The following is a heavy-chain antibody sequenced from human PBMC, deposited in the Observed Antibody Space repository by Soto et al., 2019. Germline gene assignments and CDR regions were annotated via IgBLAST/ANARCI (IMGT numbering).Heavy chain of an antibody. CDR2: INHSGST. CDR1: GGSFSGYY. V-gene: IGHV4-34*01. D-gene: IGHD5-18*01. Sequence: PSETLSLTCAVYGGSFSGYYWSWIRQPPGKGLEWIGEINHSGSTNYNPSLKSRVTISVDTSKNQFSLKLSSVTAADTAVYYCARGGTATVPRSRYKTDYWGQGTLVTVSS. J-gene: IGHJ4*02. CDR3: ARGGTATVPRSRYKTDY.